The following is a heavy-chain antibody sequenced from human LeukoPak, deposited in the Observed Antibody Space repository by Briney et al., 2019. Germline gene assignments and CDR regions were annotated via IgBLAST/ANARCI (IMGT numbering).Heavy chain of an antibody. V-gene: IGHV3-43*02. CDR2: LPGDGGNT. D-gene: IGHD2-2*01. Sequence: GGTLRLSCAASGFTFDEYAMHWVRQAPGKGLEGGSLLPGDGGNTYYTDSVKGRFTIYRDNSKHSLYLQMNSLRPPDTPLYSFTKGRYCTATSCPTDHWGQGTLVTVSS. CDR3: TKGRYCTATSCPTDH. CDR1: GFTFDEYA. J-gene: IGHJ4*02.